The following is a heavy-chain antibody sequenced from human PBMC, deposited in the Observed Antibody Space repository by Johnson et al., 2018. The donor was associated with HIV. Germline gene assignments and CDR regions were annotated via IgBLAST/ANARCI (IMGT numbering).Heavy chain of an antibody. D-gene: IGHD3-22*01. CDR2: ISYDGSNK. V-gene: IGHV3-30*04. J-gene: IGHJ3*02. CDR3: ARDAERSSDYPPDAFDI. CDR1: GFTFSSYA. Sequence: QVQLVESGGGVVRPGGSLRLSCAVSGFTFSSYAIHWVRQAPGKGLEWVAVISYDGSNKYYADSVKGRVTISRDNSKNTLYLQMNSLRTEDTAVYYCARDAERSSDYPPDAFDIWGQGTMVTVSS.